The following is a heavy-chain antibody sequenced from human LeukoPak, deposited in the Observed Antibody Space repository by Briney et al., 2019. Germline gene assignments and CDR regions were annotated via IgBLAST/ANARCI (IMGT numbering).Heavy chain of an antibody. V-gene: IGHV3-11*06. J-gene: IGHJ6*04. CDR1: GFTFSDYY. Sequence: GGSLRLSCAASGFTFSDYYMSWIRQAPGKGLEWVSYISSGSSYTNYADSVKGRFTISRDNAKNSLYLQMNSLRAEDTAVYYCARVPSMTTVTRYYYYGMDVWGKGTTVTVSS. CDR2: ISSGSSYT. D-gene: IGHD4-17*01. CDR3: ARVPSMTTVTRYYYYGMDV.